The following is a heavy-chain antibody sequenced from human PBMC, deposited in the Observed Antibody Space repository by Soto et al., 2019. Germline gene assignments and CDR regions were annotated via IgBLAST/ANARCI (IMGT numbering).Heavy chain of an antibody. Sequence: QVQLVQSGAEVKKPGASVKVSCKASGYTFTGYYMHWVRQAPGQGLEWMGWINPNSGGTNYAQKFQGWVTMTRDTSISTAYRGRSRLRSDDTAVYYCARDRGFYGSGSYSRHYYYYGMDVWGQGTTVTVSS. CDR3: ARDRGFYGSGSYSRHYYYYGMDV. J-gene: IGHJ6*02. D-gene: IGHD3-10*01. V-gene: IGHV1-2*04. CDR1: GYTFTGYY. CDR2: INPNSGGT.